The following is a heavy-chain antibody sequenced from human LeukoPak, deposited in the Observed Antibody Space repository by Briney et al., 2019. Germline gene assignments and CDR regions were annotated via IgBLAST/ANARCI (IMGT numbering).Heavy chain of an antibody. V-gene: IGHV3-23*01. CDR2: ISGDGGTI. J-gene: IGHJ4*02. D-gene: IGHD3-16*01. Sequence: GGSLRLSCAASGFTFSTYAMSWVRQAPGKGLEWVSAISGDGGTIYYADSVKGRFTISRDNSKNTLYLQMNSLRAEDTAVYYCATRYDYGDLGYWGQGTLVTVSS. CDR3: ATRYDYGDLGY. CDR1: GFTFSTYA.